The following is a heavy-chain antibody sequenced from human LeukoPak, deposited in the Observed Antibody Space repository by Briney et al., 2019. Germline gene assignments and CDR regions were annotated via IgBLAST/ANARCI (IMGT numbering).Heavy chain of an antibody. D-gene: IGHD3-22*01. CDR3: ARDLYYYDSSGLHLDY. J-gene: IGHJ4*02. Sequence: ASVKVSCKASGYTFTSYGISWVRQAPGQGLEWMGWISAYNGNTNYAQKLQGGVTMTTDTSTSTAYMELRSLRSDDTAVYYCARDLYYYDSSGLHLDYWGQGTLVTVSS. V-gene: IGHV1-18*01. CDR1: GYTFTSYG. CDR2: ISAYNGNT.